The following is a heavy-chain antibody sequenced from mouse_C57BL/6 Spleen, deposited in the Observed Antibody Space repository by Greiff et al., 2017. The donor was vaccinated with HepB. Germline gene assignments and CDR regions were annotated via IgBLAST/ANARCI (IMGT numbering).Heavy chain of an antibody. Sequence: QVQLQQPGAELVKPGASVKLSCKASGYTFTSYWMQWVKQRPGQGLEWIGEIDPSDSYTNYNQKFKGKATLTVDTSSSTAYMQLSSLTSEDSAVYYCARERGIWGQGTTLTVSS. CDR3: ARERGI. CDR2: IDPSDSYT. J-gene: IGHJ2*01. V-gene: IGHV1-50*01. CDR1: GYTFTSYW.